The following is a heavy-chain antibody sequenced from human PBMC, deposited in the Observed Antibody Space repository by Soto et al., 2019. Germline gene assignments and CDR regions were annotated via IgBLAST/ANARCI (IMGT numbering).Heavy chain of an antibody. CDR2: INPSGGST. Sequence: EASVKVSCKASGYTFTSYYMHWVRQAPGQGLEWMGIINPSGGSTRYAQKFQGRVTMTRDTSTSTVYMELSSLRSEYTAVYYCARGLIYDSSGYYFDYWGQGTLVTVSS. CDR1: GYTFTSYY. V-gene: IGHV1-46*01. J-gene: IGHJ4*02. D-gene: IGHD3-22*01. CDR3: ARGLIYDSSGYYFDY.